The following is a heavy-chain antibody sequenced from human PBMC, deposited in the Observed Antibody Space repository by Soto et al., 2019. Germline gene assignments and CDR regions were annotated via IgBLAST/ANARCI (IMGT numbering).Heavy chain of an antibody. Sequence: GGSLRLSCAASGFTFSSYAMSWVRQAPGKGLEWVSAISGSGGGTYYPDSLKARFTISRDNSKNTLYLQMNSLRADDTAVYYCAKVGRRFLEWFSVLDYWGQGTLVTVSS. V-gene: IGHV3-23*01. CDR2: ISGSGGGT. D-gene: IGHD3-3*01. CDR3: AKVGRRFLEWFSVLDY. CDR1: GFTFSSYA. J-gene: IGHJ4*02.